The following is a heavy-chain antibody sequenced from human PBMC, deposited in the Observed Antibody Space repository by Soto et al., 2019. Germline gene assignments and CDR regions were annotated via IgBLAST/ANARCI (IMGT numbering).Heavy chain of an antibody. CDR1: GGSFSGYY. CDR3: ARRVRYYDSSGYVLYYFDY. Sequence: SETLSLTCAVYGGSFSGYYWSWIRQPPGKGLGWIGEINHSGSTNYNPSLKSRVTISVDTSKNQFSLKLSSVTAADTAVYYCARRVRYYDSSGYVLYYFDYWGQGTLVTVSS. V-gene: IGHV4-34*01. J-gene: IGHJ4*02. D-gene: IGHD3-22*01. CDR2: INHSGST.